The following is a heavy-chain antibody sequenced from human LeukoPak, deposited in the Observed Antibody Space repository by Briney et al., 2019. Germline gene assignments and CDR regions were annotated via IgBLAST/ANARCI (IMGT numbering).Heavy chain of an antibody. D-gene: IGHD3-10*01. CDR3: ARDGYYGSGHYYYYMDV. CDR1: GYTFTGYY. J-gene: IGHJ6*03. V-gene: IGHV1-2*02. CDR2: INPNSGGT. Sequence: WASVKVSCKASGYTFTGYYMHWVRQAPGQGLEWMGWINPNSGGTNYAQKFQGRVTMTRDTSISTAYMELSRLRSDDTAVYYCARDGYYGSGHYYYYMDVWGKGTTVTVSS.